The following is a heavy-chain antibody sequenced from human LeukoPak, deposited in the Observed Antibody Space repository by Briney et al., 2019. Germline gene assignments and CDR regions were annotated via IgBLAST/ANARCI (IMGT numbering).Heavy chain of an antibody. CDR1: GGSFNGYY. Sequence: SETLSLTCAVYGGSFNGYYWSWIRQPPGKGLEWIGEINHSGSTYYNPSPKSRVTILVDTSKNQFSLKLSSVTAADTAVYYCARRQKGTGAFDIWGQGTMVTVSS. J-gene: IGHJ3*02. CDR2: INHSGST. V-gene: IGHV4-34*01. CDR3: ARRQKGTGAFDI.